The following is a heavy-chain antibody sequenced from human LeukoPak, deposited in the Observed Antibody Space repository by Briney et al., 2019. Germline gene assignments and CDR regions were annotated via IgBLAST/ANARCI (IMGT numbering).Heavy chain of an antibody. Sequence: ASVKVSCKASGFTFSSSAMQWVRQARGQRLEWIGWIVTGSGNTNYAQKFQERVTITRDMSTSTAYMELSSLRSEDTAVYYCAARHGSGSYYNIWGQGTLVTVSS. CDR2: IVTGSGNT. CDR3: AARHGSGSYYNI. D-gene: IGHD3-10*01. J-gene: IGHJ4*02. V-gene: IGHV1-58*02. CDR1: GFTFSSSA.